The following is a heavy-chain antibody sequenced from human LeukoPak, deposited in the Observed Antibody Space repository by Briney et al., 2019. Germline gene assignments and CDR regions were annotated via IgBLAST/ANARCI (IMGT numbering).Heavy chain of an antibody. CDR1: GFTFSTYG. D-gene: IGHD6-19*01. J-gene: IGHJ4*02. V-gene: IGHV3-23*01. Sequence: GGSLRLSCAASSGFTFSTYGMNWVRQAPGKGLEWVSAISGSGGSTYYADSVKGRFTISRDNSKNTLYLQMNSLRAEDTAVYYCAKFKKKWLIPEAYNYWGQGTLVTVSS. CDR3: AKFKKKWLIPEAYNY. CDR2: ISGSGGST.